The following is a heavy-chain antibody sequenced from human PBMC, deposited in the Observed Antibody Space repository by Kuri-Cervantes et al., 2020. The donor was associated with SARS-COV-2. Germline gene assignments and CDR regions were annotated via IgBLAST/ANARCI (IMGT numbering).Heavy chain of an antibody. D-gene: IGHD3-16*01. Sequence: GESLKISCAASGFTFSSYAMSWVRQAPGKGLEWVSAISGSGGSTSYADSVKGRFTVSRDNAKKSLYLQMNSLKAEDTAVYFCARVPNYRYDYGHYWGQGALVTVSS. CDR1: GFTFSSYA. V-gene: IGHV3-23*01. J-gene: IGHJ4*02. CDR3: ARVPNYRYDYGHY. CDR2: ISGSGGST.